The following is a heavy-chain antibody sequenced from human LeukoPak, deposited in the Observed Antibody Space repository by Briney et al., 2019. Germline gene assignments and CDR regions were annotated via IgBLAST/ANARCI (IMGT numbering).Heavy chain of an antibody. D-gene: IGHD1-1*01. J-gene: IGHJ3*02. CDR2: IYYSGST. Sequence: SETLSLTCTVSGGSISSYYWSWIRQPPGKGLEWIGYIYYSGSTNYNPSLKSRVTISVDTSKNQFSLKLSSVTAADTAVCYCAVPHDVRDAFDIWGQGTMVTVSS. V-gene: IGHV4-59*08. CDR1: GGSISSYY. CDR3: AVPHDVRDAFDI.